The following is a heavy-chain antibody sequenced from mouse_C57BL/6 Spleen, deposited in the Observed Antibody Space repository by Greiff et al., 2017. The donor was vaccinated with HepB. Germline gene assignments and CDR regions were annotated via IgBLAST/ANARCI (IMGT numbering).Heavy chain of an antibody. CDR3: ASPYYYGSSLAWFAY. CDR2: ISYDGSN. V-gene: IGHV3-6*01. CDR1: GYSITSGYY. D-gene: IGHD1-1*01. Sequence: DVKLQESGPGLVKPSQSLSLTCSVTGYSITSGYYWNWIRQFPGNKLEWMGYISYDGSNNYNPSLKNRISITRDTSKNQFFLKLNSVTTEDTATYYCASPYYYGSSLAWFAYWGQGTLVTVSA. J-gene: IGHJ3*01.